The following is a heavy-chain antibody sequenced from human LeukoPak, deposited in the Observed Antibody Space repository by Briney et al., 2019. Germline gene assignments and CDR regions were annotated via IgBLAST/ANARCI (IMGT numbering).Heavy chain of an antibody. Sequence: ASVKVSCSASGYTFTGFDMHWVRQAPGQGLDLMGWINPNSGGTTYAQKFQGRVTMTRDTSISTAYMELSRLRSDDTDVYYCARDLSYYYDSSGYYQLTASEGPLDYWGQGTLVTVSS. V-gene: IGHV1-2*02. D-gene: IGHD3-22*01. CDR2: INPNSGGT. CDR1: GYTFTGFD. J-gene: IGHJ4*02. CDR3: ARDLSYYYDSSGYYQLTASEGPLDY.